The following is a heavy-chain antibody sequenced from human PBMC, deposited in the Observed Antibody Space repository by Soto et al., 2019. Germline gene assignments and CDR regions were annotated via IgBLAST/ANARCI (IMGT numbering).Heavy chain of an antibody. CDR3: PSHIPVAPTSRDHWFDT. CDR2: ISSSSSYI. Sequence: GGSLRLSCAASGFTFSSYSMNWVRQAPGKGLEWVSSISSSSSYIYYADSVKGRFTISRDNAKNSLYLQMDSLRAEDTAVYYCPSHIPVAPTSRDHWFDTWGQGTLVTVSS. D-gene: IGHD6-19*01. CDR1: GFTFSSYS. J-gene: IGHJ5*02. V-gene: IGHV3-21*01.